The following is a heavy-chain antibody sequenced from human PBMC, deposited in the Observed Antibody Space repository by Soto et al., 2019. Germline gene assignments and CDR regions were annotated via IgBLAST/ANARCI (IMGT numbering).Heavy chain of an antibody. Sequence: SETLSLTCAVEGGCVTRYHRNWVRQSPGKGLEWIGQINHLEVTDYNPSLKTRAAISLDTSKNHLFLRLNSVTAADTAVCYCATGFAPVELAYWARGALVPVSS. V-gene: IGHV4-34*01. J-gene: IGHJ4*02. CDR2: INHLEVT. CDR3: ATGFAPVELAY. D-gene: IGHD3-10*01. CDR1: GGCVTRYH.